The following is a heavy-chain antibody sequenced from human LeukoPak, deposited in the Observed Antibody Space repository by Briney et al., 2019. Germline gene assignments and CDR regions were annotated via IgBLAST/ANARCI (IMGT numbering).Heavy chain of an antibody. D-gene: IGHD6-6*01. Sequence: GGSLRLSCAASGFTFSSFGMNWVRQAPGKGLEWGSSISGSGTSTYSADSVKGRFTISRDNSKNTLYLHMYSLRAEDTAVYYCAGGTIAAISFFDSWGQGTLVTVSS. CDR3: AGGTIAAISFFDS. J-gene: IGHJ4*02. CDR1: GFTFSSFG. V-gene: IGHV3-23*01. CDR2: ISGSGTST.